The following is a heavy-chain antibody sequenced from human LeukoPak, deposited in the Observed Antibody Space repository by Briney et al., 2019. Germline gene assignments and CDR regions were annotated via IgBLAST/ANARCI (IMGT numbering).Heavy chain of an antibody. CDR2: ISHSGSSI. Sequence: GGSLRLSCVASGFTFSNYLMNWVRQAPGKGLEWVSGISHSGSSIYYADSVKGRFTISRDNSKNTLYLQMDRLRVEDTAVYYCAMALDYWGQGTLVTVTS. CDR3: AMALDY. J-gene: IGHJ4*02. CDR1: GFTFSNYL. V-gene: IGHV3-23*01.